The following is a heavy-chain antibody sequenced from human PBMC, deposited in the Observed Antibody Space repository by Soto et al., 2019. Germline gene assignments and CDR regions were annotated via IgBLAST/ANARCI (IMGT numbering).Heavy chain of an antibody. J-gene: IGHJ4*02. CDR1: GFTFSNYA. V-gene: IGHV3-21*01. CDR2: ISRSGSYI. CDR3: RLTTVTPFVPN. D-gene: IGHD4-17*01. Sequence: GSLRLSCAASGFTFSNYAMNWVRQAPGKGLEWISAISRSGSYIYYADSVKGRFTISRDNAKNSLYLQMNSLRAVDTAVYYCRLTTVTPFVPNWGQGTLVTVSS.